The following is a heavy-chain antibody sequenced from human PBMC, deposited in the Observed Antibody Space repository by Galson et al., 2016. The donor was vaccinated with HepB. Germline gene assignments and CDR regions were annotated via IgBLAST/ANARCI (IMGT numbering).Heavy chain of an antibody. J-gene: IGHJ4*02. CDR2: IIPIFDTP. V-gene: IGHV1-69*06. CDR1: GGTFNTSA. Sequence: QSGAEVTKPGESLNISCKASGGTFNTSAISWVRQAPGQGLEWMGGIIPIFDTPHYSQKFQDKVTITADKSSRTAYMDLSSLTSEDTAVYYCASGNQQLVLGTFDSWGQGTLVTVSS. D-gene: IGHD6-13*01. CDR3: ASGNQQLVLGTFDS.